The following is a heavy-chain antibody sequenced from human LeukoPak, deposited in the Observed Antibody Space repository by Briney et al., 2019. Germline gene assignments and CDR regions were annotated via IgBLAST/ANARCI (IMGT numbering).Heavy chain of an antibody. CDR3: ARGGSHLWQPFDS. CDR2: IYYSGST. D-gene: IGHD5-18*01. V-gene: IGHV4-31*03. CDR1: GGSISSGGYY. Sequence: PSQTLSLTCTVSGGSISSGGYYWSWIRQHPGEGLEWIGYIYYSGSTYYNPSLKSRVTISVDTSKNQFSLKLSSVTAADTAVYYCARGGSHLWQPFDSWGQGTLVTVSS. J-gene: IGHJ4*02.